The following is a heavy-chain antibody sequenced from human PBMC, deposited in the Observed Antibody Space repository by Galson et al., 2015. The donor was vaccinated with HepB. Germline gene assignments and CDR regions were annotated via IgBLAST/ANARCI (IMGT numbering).Heavy chain of an antibody. V-gene: IGHV3-74*01. CDR3: ARGGSGGSSTQPAYYYYYGMDV. Sequence: SLRLSCAASGFTFSSYWVHWVRQAPGKGLVWVSRINSDGSSTSYADSVKGRFTISRDNAKNTLYLQMNSLRAEDTAVYYCARGGSGGSSTQPAYYYYYGMDVWGQGTTVTVSS. CDR1: GFTFSSYW. J-gene: IGHJ6*02. CDR2: INSDGSST. D-gene: IGHD2-15*01.